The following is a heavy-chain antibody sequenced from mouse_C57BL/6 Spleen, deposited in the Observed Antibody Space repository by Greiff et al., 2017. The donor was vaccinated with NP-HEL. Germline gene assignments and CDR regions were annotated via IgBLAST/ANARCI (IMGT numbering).Heavy chain of an antibody. J-gene: IGHJ3*01. CDR3: ATEITTVVAKGFAY. D-gene: IGHD1-1*01. Sequence: QVQLQQPGAELVRPGTSVKLSCKASGYTFTSYWMHWVKQRPGQGLEWIGVIDPSDSYTNYNQKFTGKATLTVNTSSSTAYMQLSSLTSEDSAVYYCATEITTVVAKGFAYWGQGTLVTVSA. V-gene: IGHV1-59*01. CDR1: GYTFTSYW. CDR2: IDPSDSYT.